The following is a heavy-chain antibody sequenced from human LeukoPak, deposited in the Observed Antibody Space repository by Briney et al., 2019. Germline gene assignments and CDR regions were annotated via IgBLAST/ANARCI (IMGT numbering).Heavy chain of an antibody. J-gene: IGHJ4*02. D-gene: IGHD6-19*01. CDR2: INPNSGGT. Sequence: GASVKVSCKASGYTFTGYYMHWVRQAPGQGLEWMGWINPNSGGTNYAQKFQGWVTMTRDTSISTAYMELSRLRSDDTAVYYYARSVHLQQWPYQWSPALDYWGQGTLVTVSS. V-gene: IGHV1-2*04. CDR1: GYTFTGYY. CDR3: ARSVHLQQWPYQWSPALDY.